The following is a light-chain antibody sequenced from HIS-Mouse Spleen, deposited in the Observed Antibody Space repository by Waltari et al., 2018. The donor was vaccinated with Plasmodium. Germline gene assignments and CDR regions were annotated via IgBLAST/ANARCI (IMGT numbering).Light chain of an antibody. Sequence: SYVLTQPPSVSVAPGQTARITCGGNNIGSKSVHWYQQKPGQAPVLVVYDDSARPSGIPERCSGSNSGNTTTLTISRVEAGDEADYYCQVWDSSSDHPVFGGGTKLTVL. CDR1: NIGSKS. J-gene: IGLJ2*01. CDR2: DDS. CDR3: QVWDSSSDHPV. V-gene: IGLV3-21*02.